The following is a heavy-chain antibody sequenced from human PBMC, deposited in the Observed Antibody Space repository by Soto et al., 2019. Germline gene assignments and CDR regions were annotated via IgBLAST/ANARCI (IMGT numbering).Heavy chain of an antibody. CDR2: ISYDGSNK. J-gene: IGHJ2*01. D-gene: IGHD2-21*02. CDR1: GFTFSSYG. V-gene: IGHV3-30*18. Sequence: QVQLVESGGGVVQPGRSLRLSCAASGFTFSSYGMHWVRQAPGKGLEWVAVISYDGSNKYYADSVKGRFTISRDNSKNTLYLQMNSLRAEDTALYYCAKDGCGGDCYSPYWFFDLWGRGTLVTVSS. CDR3: AKDGCGGDCYSPYWFFDL.